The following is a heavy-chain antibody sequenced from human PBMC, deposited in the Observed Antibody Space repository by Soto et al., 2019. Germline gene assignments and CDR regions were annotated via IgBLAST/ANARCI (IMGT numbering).Heavy chain of an antibody. Sequence: GASVKVSCKASGYTFTSYYMHWVRQAPEQGLEWMGIINPSGGSTSYAQKFQGRVTMTRDTSTSTVYMELSSLRSEDTAVYYCARSSRVATVTSRYYYYGMDVWGQGTTVTVSS. J-gene: IGHJ6*02. CDR2: INPSGGST. CDR1: GYTFTSYY. V-gene: IGHV1-46*01. CDR3: ARSSRVATVTSRYYYYGMDV. D-gene: IGHD4-17*01.